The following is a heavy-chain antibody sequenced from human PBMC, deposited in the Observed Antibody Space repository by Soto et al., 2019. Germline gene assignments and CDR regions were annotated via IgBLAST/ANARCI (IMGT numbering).Heavy chain of an antibody. Sequence: QVQLVQSGAEVKEPGASVKVSCKASGYTFATYGISWVRQAPGQGLEWMGWIRAYNGNTNYAEKLQGRLTMTTDTSTTTAYMELRSLRSDDTAVYYCAREQPPGHFYFGMDVWGQGTTVTVSS. CDR1: GYTFATYG. CDR3: AREQPPGHFYFGMDV. J-gene: IGHJ6*02. V-gene: IGHV1-18*01. D-gene: IGHD6-13*01. CDR2: IRAYNGNT.